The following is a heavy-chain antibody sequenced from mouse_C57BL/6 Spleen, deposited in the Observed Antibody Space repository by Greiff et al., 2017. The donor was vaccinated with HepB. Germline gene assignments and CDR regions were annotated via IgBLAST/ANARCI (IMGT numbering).Heavy chain of an antibody. D-gene: IGHD1-1*01. J-gene: IGHJ2*01. CDR1: GYTFTSYW. CDR3: ARDGPYYFDY. Sequence: QVQLQHPGAELVKPGASVKLSCKASGYTFTSYWMHWVKQRPGQGLEWIGMIHPNSGSTNYNEKFKSKATLTVDKSSSTAYMQLSSLTSEDSAVYYCARDGPYYFDYWGQGTTLTVSS. V-gene: IGHV1-64*01. CDR2: IHPNSGST.